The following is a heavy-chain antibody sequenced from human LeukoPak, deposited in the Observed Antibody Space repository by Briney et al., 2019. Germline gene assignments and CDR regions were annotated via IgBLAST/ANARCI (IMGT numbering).Heavy chain of an antibody. D-gene: IGHD3-22*01. J-gene: IGHJ3*02. CDR2: ISSSSSSI. V-gene: IGHV3-48*01. CDR3: ATYDSSGYYPDDAFDI. CDR1: GFTFSSYS. Sequence: PGGSLRLSCAASGFTFSSYSINWVRQAPGKGLEWVSYISSSSSSIYYADSVKGRFTISRDNSKNTLYLQMNSLRAEDTAVYYCATYDSSGYYPDDAFDIWGQGTMVTVSS.